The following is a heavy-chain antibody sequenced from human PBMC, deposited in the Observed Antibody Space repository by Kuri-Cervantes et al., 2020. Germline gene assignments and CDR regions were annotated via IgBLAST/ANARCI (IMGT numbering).Heavy chain of an antibody. V-gene: IGHV1-2*02. CDR3: ARESTPRLLNWLDP. Sequence: ASVKVSCKASGYTFTGYYMHWVRQAPGQGLEWMGWIHPNSGGTNYAQMFQGRVTMTRDMSFSTAYMELNRLTSDDTAMYYCARESTPRLLNWLDPWGQGTLVTVSS. CDR1: GYTFTGYY. CDR2: IHPNSGGT. D-gene: IGHD3-10*01. J-gene: IGHJ5*02.